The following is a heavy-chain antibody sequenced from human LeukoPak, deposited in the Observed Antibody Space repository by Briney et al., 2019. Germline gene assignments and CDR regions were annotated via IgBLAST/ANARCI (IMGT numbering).Heavy chain of an antibody. D-gene: IGHD5-12*01. J-gene: IGHJ4*02. V-gene: IGHV4-59*01. Sequence: SETLSLTCTVSGGSISSYYWSWIRQPPGKGLEWLGYIYYSGSTNYNPSPKSRVTISVDTSKNQFSLKLSSVTAADTAVYYCARGKWLATTLDYWGQGTLVTVSS. CDR1: GGSISSYY. CDR2: IYYSGST. CDR3: ARGKWLATTLDY.